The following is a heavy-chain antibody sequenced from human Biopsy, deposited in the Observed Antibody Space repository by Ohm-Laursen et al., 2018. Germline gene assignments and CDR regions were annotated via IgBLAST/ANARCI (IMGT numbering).Heavy chain of an antibody. Sequence: SQTLSLTCTVSGDSVTKYYWSWIRQRPGKGLEWIGYIFNSANTYYNPSLKNLITIPGDTSKNQFSLKLNSVTAADTAVYYCARGDYFDSNGYFWFDPWGQGTLVTVSS. CDR1: GDSVTKYY. CDR2: IFNSANT. J-gene: IGHJ5*02. D-gene: IGHD3-22*01. V-gene: IGHV4-31*01. CDR3: ARGDYFDSNGYFWFDP.